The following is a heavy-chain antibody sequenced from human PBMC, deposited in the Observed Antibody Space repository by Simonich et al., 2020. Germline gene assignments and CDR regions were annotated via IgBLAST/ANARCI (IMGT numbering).Heavy chain of an antibody. CDR2: LSSSSSYI. CDR3: ARDAAGDY. J-gene: IGHJ4*02. D-gene: IGHD6-13*01. CDR1: GLTFSRYS. V-gene: IGHV3-21*01. Sequence: EVQLVESGGGRVKPGGSLRRSCAASGLTFSRYSMNWVRQAPGKGLELVSSLSSSSSYIYYAYSVQCRFTSSRDNAKTSLYLQMNSLRAEDTAVYYCARDAAGDYWGQGTLVTVSS.